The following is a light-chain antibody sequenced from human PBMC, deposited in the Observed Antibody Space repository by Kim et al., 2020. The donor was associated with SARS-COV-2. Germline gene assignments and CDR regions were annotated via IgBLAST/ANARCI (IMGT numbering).Light chain of an antibody. CDR1: SSDVGGYNY. V-gene: IGLV2-8*01. J-gene: IGLJ2*01. Sequence: QSVTISCTGPSSDVGGYNYVSWYQQHPGKAPKLMIYEVSKRPSGVPDRFSGSKSGNTASLTVSGLQAEDEADYYCSSYAGSNTHVVFGGGTQLTVL. CDR3: SSYAGSNTHVV. CDR2: EVS.